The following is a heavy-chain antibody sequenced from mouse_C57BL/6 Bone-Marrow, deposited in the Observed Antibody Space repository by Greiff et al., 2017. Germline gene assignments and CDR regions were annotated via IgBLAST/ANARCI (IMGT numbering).Heavy chain of an antibody. CDR1: GFNIKDDY. Sequence: VQLQQSGAELVRPGASVKLSCTASGFNIKDDYMHWVKQRPEQGLEWIGWLGSENGDSESASNVYGKDTITEDPSSNTAYLQLSSLTSEDTAVYYCTTGSSYGFADWCQGTLVTVAA. J-gene: IGHJ3*01. V-gene: IGHV14-4*01. D-gene: IGHD1-1*01. CDR3: TTGSSYGFAD. CDR2: LGSENGDS.